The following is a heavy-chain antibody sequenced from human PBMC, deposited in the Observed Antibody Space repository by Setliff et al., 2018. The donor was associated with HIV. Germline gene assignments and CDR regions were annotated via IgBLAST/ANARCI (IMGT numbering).Heavy chain of an antibody. D-gene: IGHD1-26*01. J-gene: IGHJ4*02. V-gene: IGHV3-11*06. CDR3: AKVVMGAVDY. CDR2: ISTSSTYT. CDR1: GFTFSDYY. Sequence: PGGSLRLSCAASGFTFSDYYMSWIRQAPGKGLEWISYISTSSTYTTYADSVKGRFTISRDNAKNSLFLQMNSLRAEDTAVYYCAKVVMGAVDYWGQGTPVTVSS.